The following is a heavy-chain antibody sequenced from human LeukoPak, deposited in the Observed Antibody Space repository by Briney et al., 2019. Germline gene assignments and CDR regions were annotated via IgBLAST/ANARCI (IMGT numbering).Heavy chain of an antibody. J-gene: IGHJ4*02. V-gene: IGHV1-18*01. CDR1: GYTFITCG. D-gene: IGHD3-16*01. CDR2: ISAYNGNT. Sequence: ASVKVSCKASGYTFITCGISWLRQAPGQGLEWMGWISAYNGNTNYAQKFQGRVTMTTDTSTSTAYMELRSLRSDDTAVYYCARESRARGREFDYWGQGTLVTVSS. CDR3: ARESRARGREFDY.